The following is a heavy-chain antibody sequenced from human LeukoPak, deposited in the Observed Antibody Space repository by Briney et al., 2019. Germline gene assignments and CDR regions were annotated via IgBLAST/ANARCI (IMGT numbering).Heavy chain of an antibody. V-gene: IGHV3-30-3*01. D-gene: IGHD3-22*01. Sequence: PGRSLRLSCAASGFTFSSYAMHWVRQAPGKGLEWVAVISYDGSNKYYADSVKGRFTISRDNSKNTLYLQMNSLRAEDTAVHYCARLRSGSHYWGQGTLVTVSS. J-gene: IGHJ4*02. CDR2: ISYDGSNK. CDR3: ARLRSGSHY. CDR1: GFTFSSYA.